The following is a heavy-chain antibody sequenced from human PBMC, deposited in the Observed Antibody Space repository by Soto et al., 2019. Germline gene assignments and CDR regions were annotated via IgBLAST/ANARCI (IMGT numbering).Heavy chain of an antibody. CDR3: ARALEGLEWDRSPYYYYGMDV. D-gene: IGHD1-26*01. V-gene: IGHV1-2*04. J-gene: IGHJ6*02. CDR1: GYTFTGYY. CDR2: INPNSGGT. Sequence: ASVKVSCKASGYTFTGYYMHWVRQAPGQGLEWMGWINPNSGGTNYAQKFQGWVTMTRDTSISTAYMELSRLRSDDTAVYYCARALEGLEWDRSPYYYYGMDVWGQGTTVTVSS.